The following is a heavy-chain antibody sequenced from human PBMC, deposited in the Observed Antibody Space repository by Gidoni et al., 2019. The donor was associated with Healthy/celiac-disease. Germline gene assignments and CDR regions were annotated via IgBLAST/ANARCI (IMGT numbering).Heavy chain of an antibody. D-gene: IGHD3-22*01. V-gene: IGHV3-64D*06. J-gene: IGHJ4*02. CDR2: ISSNGGST. CDR1: GFTFSSYA. Sequence: EVQLVESGGGLVQPGGSLRLSCSASGFTFSSYAMHWVRQAPGKGLEYVSAISSNGGSTYYADSVKGRFTISRDNSKNTLYLQMSSLRAEDTAVYYCVKDAVKYYYDSSGYFHYWGQGTLVTVSS. CDR3: VKDAVKYYYDSSGYFHY.